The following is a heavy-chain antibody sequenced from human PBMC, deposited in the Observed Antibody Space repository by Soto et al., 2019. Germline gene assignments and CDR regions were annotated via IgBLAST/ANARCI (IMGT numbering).Heavy chain of an antibody. Sequence: GGSLRLSCAASGFTFDDYTMHWVRQAPGKGLEWVSLISWDGGSTYYADSVKGRFTISRDNSKNSLYLQMNSLRTEDTALYYCAKEMTDYRFPRPEYGMDVWGQGTTVTVSS. CDR2: ISWDGGST. J-gene: IGHJ6*02. D-gene: IGHD4-4*01. CDR1: GFTFDDYT. CDR3: AKEMTDYRFPRPEYGMDV. V-gene: IGHV3-43*01.